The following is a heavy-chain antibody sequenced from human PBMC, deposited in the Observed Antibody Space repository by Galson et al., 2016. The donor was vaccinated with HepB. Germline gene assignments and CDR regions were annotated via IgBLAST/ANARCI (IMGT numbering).Heavy chain of an antibody. CDR1: GFTFSSPA. Sequence: SLRLSCAASGFTFSSPAMHWVRQAPGKGLEWVAILSSDGSHAYYTDSVKGRFTISRDNSRNTLYLQLNSLRVDDTAVYYCARPGRGCGTTSCYAPFDYWGQGSLVTVSS. V-gene: IGHV3-30*04. CDR3: ARPGRGCGTTSCYAPFDY. D-gene: IGHD2-2*01. J-gene: IGHJ4*02. CDR2: LSSDGSHA.